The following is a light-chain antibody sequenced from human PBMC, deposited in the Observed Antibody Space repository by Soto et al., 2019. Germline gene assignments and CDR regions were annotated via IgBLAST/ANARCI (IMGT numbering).Light chain of an antibody. CDR3: QQYYSFPWT. Sequence: GDRVTITCRASQSISSWLAWYQQKPGKAPELLIYAASTLQSGVPSRFSGSGSGTDFTLTISCLQSEDFATYYCQQYYSFPWTFGQGTKVDIK. V-gene: IGKV1-8*01. CDR2: AAS. J-gene: IGKJ1*01. CDR1: QSISSW.